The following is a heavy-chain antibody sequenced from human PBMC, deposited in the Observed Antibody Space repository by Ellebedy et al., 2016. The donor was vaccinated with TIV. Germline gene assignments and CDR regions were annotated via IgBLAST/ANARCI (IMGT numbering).Heavy chain of an antibody. CDR2: INPSGGST. V-gene: IGHV1-46*01. Sequence: AASVKVSCKASGYTFTSYYMHWVRQAPGQGLEWMGIINPSGGSTSYAQKFQSRVTMTEDTSTDTAYMELRSLRSEDTAVYYCATAQQWLVLFGAFDIWGQGTMVTVSS. J-gene: IGHJ3*02. D-gene: IGHD6-19*01. CDR1: GYTFTSYY. CDR3: ATAQQWLVLFGAFDI.